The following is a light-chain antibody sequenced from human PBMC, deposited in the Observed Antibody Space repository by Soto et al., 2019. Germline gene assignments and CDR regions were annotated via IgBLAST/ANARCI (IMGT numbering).Light chain of an antibody. CDR2: YDS. V-gene: IGLV3-21*04. Sequence: SYELTQPPSVSVAPGKTARITCGGNNIGSKSVHWYQQKAGQAPILAMYYDSDRPSGIPERFSGSNSGNTATLTISTVEAGDEADYYCQVWDISSNHVIFSGGTKLTVL. CDR1: NIGSKS. J-gene: IGLJ2*01. CDR3: QVWDISSNHVI.